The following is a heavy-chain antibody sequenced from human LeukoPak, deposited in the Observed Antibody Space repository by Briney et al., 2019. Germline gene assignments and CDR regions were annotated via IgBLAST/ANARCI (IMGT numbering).Heavy chain of an antibody. J-gene: IGHJ4*02. CDR1: GFTFSSYA. D-gene: IGHD3-10*01. CDR3: AKSSRGPLSFVVFQHENYYFDY. Sequence: GGSLRLSCAASGFTFSSYAMSWVRQAPGKGLEWVSAVSGGGGSTYYADSVKGRFTVSRDNSNNTLYLQMNSLRAEDTAVYYCAKSSRGPLSFVVFQHENYYFDYWGQGTLVTVSS. V-gene: IGHV3-23*01. CDR2: VSGGGGST.